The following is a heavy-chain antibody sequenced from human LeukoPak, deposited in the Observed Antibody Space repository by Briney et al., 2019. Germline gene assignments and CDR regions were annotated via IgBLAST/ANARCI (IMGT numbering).Heavy chain of an antibody. J-gene: IGHJ6*04. CDR1: GFTFSSYE. CDR3: ARDGGSGWHFYYYYGMDV. Sequence: GGSLRLSCAASGFTFSSYEMSWGRQAPGEGVEWVSYISSSGSIIYYADSVKGRFTISRDNAKNSLYLQMNSLRAEDTAVYYCARDGGSGWHFYYYYGMDVWGKGTTVTVSS. D-gene: IGHD6-19*01. V-gene: IGHV3-48*03. CDR2: ISSSGSII.